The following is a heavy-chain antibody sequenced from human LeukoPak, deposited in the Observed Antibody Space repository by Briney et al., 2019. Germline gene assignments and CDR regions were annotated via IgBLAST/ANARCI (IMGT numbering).Heavy chain of an antibody. V-gene: IGHV1-2*02. CDR1: GYTFTGYY. D-gene: IGHD3-22*01. J-gene: IGHJ6*03. Sequence: ASVKVSCKASGYTFTGYYMHWVRQAPGQGLEWMGWINPNSGGTNYAQKFQGRVTMTRDTSISTAYMELSRLRSDDTAVYYCARHYYDSSGYQGAYYYYYMDVWGKGTTVTVSS. CDR2: INPNSGGT. CDR3: ARHYYDSSGYQGAYYYYYMDV.